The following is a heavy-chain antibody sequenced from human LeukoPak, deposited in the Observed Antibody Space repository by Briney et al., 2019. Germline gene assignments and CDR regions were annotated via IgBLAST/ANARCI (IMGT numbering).Heavy chain of an antibody. CDR1: GFTFSSYE. J-gene: IGHJ6*04. V-gene: IGHV3-48*03. CDR3: AELGITMIGGV. D-gene: IGHD3-10*02. CDR2: ISSSGSTI. Sequence: GGSLRLSCAASGFTFSSYEMNWVRQAPGKGLEWVSYISSSGSTIYYADSVKGRFTISRDNAKHSLYLQMNSLRAEDTAVYYCAELGITMIGGVWGKGTTVTISS.